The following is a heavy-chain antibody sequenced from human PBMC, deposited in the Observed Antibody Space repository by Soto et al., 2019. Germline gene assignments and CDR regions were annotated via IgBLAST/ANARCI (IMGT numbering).Heavy chain of an antibody. J-gene: IGHJ2*01. V-gene: IGHV1-69*01. CDR2: IIPMLAAP. CDR3: ARVGPPSPSVIWFFDL. D-gene: IGHD2-21*01. Sequence: QGQLVQSGAEVKKPGSSVKVSCKASGGSFRTYANNWVRQAPGQGLEWMGGIIPMLAAPTYAQKFQGRLTITADESTTTVYMELSSLTSEDTAVYYCARVGPPSPSVIWFFDLWGRGTLVTVSS. CDR1: GGSFRTYA.